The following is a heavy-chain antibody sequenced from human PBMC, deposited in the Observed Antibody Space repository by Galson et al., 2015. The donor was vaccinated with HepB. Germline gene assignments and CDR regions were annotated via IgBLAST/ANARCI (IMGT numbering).Heavy chain of an antibody. CDR3: AIDGANYYDSSGYLKQSGMDV. D-gene: IGHD3-22*01. CDR1: GGSINSHF. CDR2: IHYSGNN. J-gene: IGHJ6*02. V-gene: IGHV4-59*11. Sequence: ETLSLTCTVAGGSINSHFWSWIRQPPRKGLERIGYIHYSGNNNYNPSLKSRVTITLDTSKKQFSLKLNSVTAEDTAVYFRAIDGANYYDSSGYLKQSGMDVWGQGTTVTVSS.